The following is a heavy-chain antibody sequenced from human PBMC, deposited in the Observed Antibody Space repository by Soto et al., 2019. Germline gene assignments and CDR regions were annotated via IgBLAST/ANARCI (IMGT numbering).Heavy chain of an antibody. CDR1: GGTISSYA. CDR3: ARHVPAAGYYNGMDI. CDR2: IIPIFGTA. J-gene: IGHJ6*02. D-gene: IGHD2-2*01. V-gene: IGHV1-69*12. Sequence: QVQLVQSGAEVKKPGSSVKVSCKASGGTISSYAISWVRQAPGQGLEWMGGIIPIFGTANYAEKFQDRVTITADESTSTAYMELSSLRSEDTAVYYCARHVPAAGYYNGMDIWGQGTTVTVSS.